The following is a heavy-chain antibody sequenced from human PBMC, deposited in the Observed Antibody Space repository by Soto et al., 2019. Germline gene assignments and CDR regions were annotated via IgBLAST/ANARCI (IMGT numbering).Heavy chain of an antibody. CDR3: ARGVVTADF. CDR1: GYGFTYYW. J-gene: IGHJ4*02. CDR2: IDPNDSYT. Sequence: GESLKISCKTSGYGFTYYWISWVRQMPWQELEGMGRIDPNDSYTDYSPSFQGHVTTSTDESISTVYLQWSRLKASDTAAYYCARGVVTADFWGQGTLVTVSS. V-gene: IGHV5-10-1*01. D-gene: IGHD2-21*02.